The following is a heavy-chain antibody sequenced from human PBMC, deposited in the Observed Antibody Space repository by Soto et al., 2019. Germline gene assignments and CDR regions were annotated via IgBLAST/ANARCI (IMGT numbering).Heavy chain of an antibody. V-gene: IGHV3-64*01. D-gene: IGHD2-21*01. CDR3: ARDGARGDPGKYYFDY. J-gene: IGHJ4*02. CDR2: ISSNGGST. CDR1: GFTFSSYA. Sequence: PGDSLTLSSEASGFTFSSYAMHCVRQAPGKGLEYVSGISSNGGSTYYANSVKGRFTISRDNSKNTLYLQMGSLRAEDMAVYYCARDGARGDPGKYYFDYWGQGP.